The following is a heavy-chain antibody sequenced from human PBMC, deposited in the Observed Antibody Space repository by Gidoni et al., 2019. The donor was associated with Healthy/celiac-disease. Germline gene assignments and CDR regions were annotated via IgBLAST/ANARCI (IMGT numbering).Heavy chain of an antibody. CDR2: INHSGST. V-gene: IGHV4-34*01. J-gene: IGHJ4*02. D-gene: IGHD3-9*01. Sequence: QVQLQQWGAGLLKPPETLSLTCAVDGGSFSGYYWSWIRQPPGKGLEWIGEINHSGSTNYNPSLKSRVTISVDSSKNQFSLKLSSVTAADTAVYYCARGRLRYFDWLTSPLDYWGQGTLVTVSS. CDR3: ARGRLRYFDWLTSPLDY. CDR1: GGSFSGYY.